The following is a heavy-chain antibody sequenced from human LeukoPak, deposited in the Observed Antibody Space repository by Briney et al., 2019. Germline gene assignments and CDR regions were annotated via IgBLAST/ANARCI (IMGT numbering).Heavy chain of an antibody. CDR3: ARAYYYYMDV. V-gene: IGHV3-53*03. Sequence: GGSLRLSCAASGFTVSSNYMSWVRQAPGKGLEWVSVIYSGGSTYYADSVKGRFTISRDNAKNSLYLQMNSLRAEDTAVYYCARAYYYYMDVWGKGTTVTVSS. J-gene: IGHJ6*03. CDR1: GFTVSSNY. CDR2: IYSGGST.